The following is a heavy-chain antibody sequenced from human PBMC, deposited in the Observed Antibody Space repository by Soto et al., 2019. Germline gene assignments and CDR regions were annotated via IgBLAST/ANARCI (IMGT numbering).Heavy chain of an antibody. CDR2: IKTDGSEK. Sequence: EVQLVESGGGLVQPGGSLRLSCEASAFTLSSYWMSLVRQAPGKGLEWVANIKTDGSEKYYVDSVKGRFTISRDNTKNSLYLQMSTLRPEDTAIYYCARDYEFGFDISGQGTLVTVSS. CDR3: ARDYEFGFDI. J-gene: IGHJ3*02. V-gene: IGHV3-7*01. CDR1: AFTLSSYW. D-gene: IGHD3-22*01.